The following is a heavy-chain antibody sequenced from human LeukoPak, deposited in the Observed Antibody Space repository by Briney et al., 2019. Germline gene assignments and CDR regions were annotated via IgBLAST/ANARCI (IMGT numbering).Heavy chain of an antibody. CDR3: AIREIAAAGSLDY. CDR1: GGSISSSSYY. Sequence: PSETLSLTCTVSGGSISSSSYYWGWIRQPPGKGLEWIGSIYYSGSTYYNPSLKSRVTISVDTSKNQFSLKLSSVTAADTAVYYCAIREIAAAGSLDYWGQGTLVTVSS. D-gene: IGHD6-13*01. V-gene: IGHV4-39*07. CDR2: IYYSGST. J-gene: IGHJ4*02.